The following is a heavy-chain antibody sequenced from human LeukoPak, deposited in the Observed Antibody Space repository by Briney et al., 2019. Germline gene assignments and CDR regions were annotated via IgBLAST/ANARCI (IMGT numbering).Heavy chain of an antibody. CDR2: ISAYNGNT. CDR1: GYTFTSYG. CDR3: AREATNWPSTVTTYYYYYMDV. V-gene: IGHV1-18*01. D-gene: IGHD4-17*01. J-gene: IGHJ6*03. Sequence: ASVKVSCKASGYTFTSYGISWVRQAPGQGLEWMGWISAYNGNTNYAQKLQGRVTMTTDTSTSTAYMELRSLRSDDTAVYYCAREATNWPSTVTTYYYYYMDVWGKGTTVTVSS.